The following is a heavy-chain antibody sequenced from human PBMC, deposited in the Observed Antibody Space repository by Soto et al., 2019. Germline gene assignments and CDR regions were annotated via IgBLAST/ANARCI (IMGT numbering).Heavy chain of an antibody. CDR2: VNPQYDET. Sequence: ASVKVSRTVSGYTLTDLPMHRVRQAPGKGLEWLGGVNPQYDETVYAQKFQGRVTITADKSTSTAYLELDSLRSEETAVYYRARGHTHYEDNWAEGTLVTVYS. J-gene: IGHJ4*02. CDR1: GYTLTDLP. V-gene: IGHV1-24*01. CDR3: ARGHTHYEDN. D-gene: IGHD4-17*01.